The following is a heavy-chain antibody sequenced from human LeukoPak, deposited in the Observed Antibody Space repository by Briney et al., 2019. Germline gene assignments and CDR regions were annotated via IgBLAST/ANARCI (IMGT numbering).Heavy chain of an antibody. CDR1: GGSFSGYY. J-gene: IGHJ5*02. V-gene: IGHV4-34*01. Sequence: SESLSLTCAVYGGSFSGYYWSWIRQPPGKGLEWIGEINHSGSTNYNPSLKSRVTISVDTSKNQFSLKLSSVTAADTAVYYCAREWHGVVIILNCFDPWGQGTLVTVSS. D-gene: IGHD3-3*01. CDR3: AREWHGVVIILNCFDP. CDR2: INHSGST.